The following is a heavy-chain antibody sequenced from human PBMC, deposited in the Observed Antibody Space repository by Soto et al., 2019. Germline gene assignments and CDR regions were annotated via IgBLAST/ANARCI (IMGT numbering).Heavy chain of an antibody. D-gene: IGHD2-8*01. J-gene: IGHJ4*02. CDR2: ISGSDGST. CDR1: GFTCSSYA. CDR3: AKGPGMYSDFDN. V-gene: IGHV3-23*01. Sequence: EVQMLESGGGLVQPGGSLRLSCAASGFTCSSYAMSWVRQAPEKGLDWVSAISGSDGSTYYADSVKGRFTISRDGSKNTLYLQMNSLRAEDTAVYYCAKGPGMYSDFDNWGQGTLVTVSS.